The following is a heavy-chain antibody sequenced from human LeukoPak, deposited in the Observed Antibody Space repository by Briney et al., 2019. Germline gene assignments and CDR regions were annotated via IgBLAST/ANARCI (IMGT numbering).Heavy chain of an antibody. Sequence: GGSLRLSCAASGFTFSSYAMYWVRQAPGKGLEWVAVISYDGSDKFYADSVKGRFTISRDSSKNTLYLQMNSLRAEDTAVYYCAKDPYYDSSAHGYFDYWGQGTLVTVSS. CDR2: ISYDGSDK. CDR3: AKDPYYDSSAHGYFDY. D-gene: IGHD3-22*01. CDR1: GFTFSSYA. J-gene: IGHJ4*02. V-gene: IGHV3-30*04.